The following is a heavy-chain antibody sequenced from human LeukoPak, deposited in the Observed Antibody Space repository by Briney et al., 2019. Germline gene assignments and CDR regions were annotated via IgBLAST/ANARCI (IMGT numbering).Heavy chain of an antibody. D-gene: IGHD1-14*01. CDR2: TRYDGTYK. CDR3: AKVLEPHAGYLDY. V-gene: IGHV3-30*02. J-gene: IGHJ4*02. Sequence: GGSLRLSCEASGFTFASYGMHWVRQAPGKGLEWVAFTRYDGTYKYYADSVKGRFTISRDNSKNTLYLRMNSLRAEDTAVYYCAKVLEPHAGYLDYWGQGTLVTVSS. CDR1: GFTFASYG.